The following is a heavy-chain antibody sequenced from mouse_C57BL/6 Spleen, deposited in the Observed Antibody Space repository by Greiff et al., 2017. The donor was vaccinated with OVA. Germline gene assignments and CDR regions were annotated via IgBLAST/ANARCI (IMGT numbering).Heavy chain of an antibody. CDR3: ARDGNWSFDY. Sequence: EVQLVESGGGLVKPGGSLKLSCAASGFTFSSYAMSWVRQTPEKRLEWVATISDGGSYTYYPDNVKGRFTISRDNAKNNLYLQMSHLKSEDTAMYYCARDGNWSFDYWGQGTTLTVSS. CDR1: GFTFSSYA. D-gene: IGHD4-1*01. V-gene: IGHV5-4*01. J-gene: IGHJ2*01. CDR2: ISDGGSYT.